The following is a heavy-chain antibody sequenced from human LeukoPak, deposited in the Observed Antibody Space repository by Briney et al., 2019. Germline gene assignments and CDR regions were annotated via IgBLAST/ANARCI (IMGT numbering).Heavy chain of an antibody. CDR3: TGWWFNY. CDR1: GFTFRDYV. J-gene: IGHJ4*02. Sequence: PGGSLRFSCTASGFTFRDYVMSWFRQAPGKGLEWIGLVKTKAVGETTEYDASVQGRFTISRDDSKGIAYLEMNSLTTEDTAVYRCTGWWFNYWGQGTQVTVSP. D-gene: IGHD2-8*02. CDR2: VKTKAVGETT. V-gene: IGHV3-49*03.